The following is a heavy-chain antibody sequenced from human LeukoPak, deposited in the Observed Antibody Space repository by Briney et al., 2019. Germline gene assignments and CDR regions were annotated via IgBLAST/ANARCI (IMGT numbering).Heavy chain of an antibody. V-gene: IGHV4-34*01. J-gene: IGHJ4*02. CDR1: GGSFSGYH. D-gene: IGHD5-18*01. CDR2: INQSGST. CDR3: ARRIEKTAMVDY. Sequence: SETLSLTCAVYGGSFSGYHWSWIRQPPGKGLEWIGEINQSGSTNYNPSLKSRVTISVDTSKNQFFLKLTSVTAADTAVYYCARRIEKTAMVDYWGQGTLVIVSS.